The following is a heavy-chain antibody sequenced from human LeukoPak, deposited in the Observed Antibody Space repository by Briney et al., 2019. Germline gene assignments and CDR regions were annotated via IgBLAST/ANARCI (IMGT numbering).Heavy chain of an antibody. D-gene: IGHD3-10*01. V-gene: IGHV4-34*01. CDR3: ARAEGEIYRRSGSNNWFDP. CDR1: GGSFSGYY. CDR2: INHRGST. Sequence: PSETLSLTCAVYGGSFSGYYWSWIRQPPGKGLEWIGEINHRGSTNYNPSLQSRVAISVDTSKNHFSLSLTSVTAADTAVVYCARAEGEIYRRSGSNNWFDPWGQGALVTVSS. J-gene: IGHJ5*02.